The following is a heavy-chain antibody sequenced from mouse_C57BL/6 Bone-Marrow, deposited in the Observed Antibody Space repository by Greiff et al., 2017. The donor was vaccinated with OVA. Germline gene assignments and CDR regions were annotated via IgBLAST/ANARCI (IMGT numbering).Heavy chain of an antibody. Sequence: VQLQQSGTVLARPGASVKMSCKTSGYTFTSYWMHWVKQRPGQGLEWIGAIYPGNSDTSYNQKFKGKAKLTAVTSASTAYMELSSLTNEDSAVYYCTREDDCDDFYWYFDVWGTGTTVTVSS. CDR2: IYPGNSDT. CDR3: TREDDCDDFYWYFDV. J-gene: IGHJ1*03. CDR1: GYTFTSYW. D-gene: IGHD2-4*01. V-gene: IGHV1-5*01.